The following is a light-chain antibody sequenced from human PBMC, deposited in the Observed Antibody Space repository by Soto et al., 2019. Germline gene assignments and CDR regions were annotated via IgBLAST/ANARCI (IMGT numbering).Light chain of an antibody. V-gene: IGLV2-23*01. J-gene: IGLJ1*01. CDR3: CSYAGSSTYV. CDR1: SSDVGTYNL. Sequence: QSALTRPASVSGSPGQSITISCTGTSSDVGTYNLVSWYQHHPGKAPKLMIYEGSKRPSGVSNPFSGSKSGNTASLTISGLQAEDEADYYCCSYAGSSTYVFGTGTKLTVL. CDR2: EGS.